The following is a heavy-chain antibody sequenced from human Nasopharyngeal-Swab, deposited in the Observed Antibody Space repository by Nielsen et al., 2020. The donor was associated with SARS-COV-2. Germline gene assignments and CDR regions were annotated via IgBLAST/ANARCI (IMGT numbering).Heavy chain of an antibody. V-gene: IGHV3-7*01. CDR3: ARGDIVVVVAGVRTYYYYYGMDV. CDR2: IKQDGSGK. CDR1: GFTFSSYW. D-gene: IGHD2-15*01. J-gene: IGHJ6*02. Sequence: GGSLRLSCAASGFTFSSYWMSWVRQAPGKGLEWVANIKQDGSGKYYVDSVKGRFTISRDNAKNSLYLQMNSLRAEDTAVYYCARGDIVVVVAGVRTYYYYYGMDVWGQGTTVTVSS.